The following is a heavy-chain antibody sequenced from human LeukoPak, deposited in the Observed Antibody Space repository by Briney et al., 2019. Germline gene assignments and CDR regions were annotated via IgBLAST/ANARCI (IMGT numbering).Heavy chain of an antibody. D-gene: IGHD3-10*01. CDR3: TCYYGSGSNLYDAFDI. CDR1: GFTFSSYA. CDR2: ISGSGGST. Sequence: GGSLRLSCAASGFTFSSYAMSWVRQAQGKGLEWVSAISGSGGSTYYADSVKGRFTISRDNSKNTLYLQMNSLRAEDTAVYYCTCYYGSGSNLYDAFDIWGQGTMVTVSS. J-gene: IGHJ3*02. V-gene: IGHV3-23*01.